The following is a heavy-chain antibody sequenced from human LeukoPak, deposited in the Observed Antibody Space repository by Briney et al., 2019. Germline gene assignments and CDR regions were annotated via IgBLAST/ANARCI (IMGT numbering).Heavy chain of an antibody. CDR1: GYTFTSYY. D-gene: IGHD3-3*01. J-gene: IGHJ5*02. CDR2: INPSGGST. CDR3: ARAYYDFWSGYYGNWFDP. Sequence: GASVKVSCKASGYTFTSYYMHWVRQAPGQGLEWMGIINPSGGSTSYAQKFQGRVTMTRDMSTSTVYMELSSLGSEDTAVYYCARAYYDFWSGYYGNWFDPWGQGTLVTVSS. V-gene: IGHV1-46*01.